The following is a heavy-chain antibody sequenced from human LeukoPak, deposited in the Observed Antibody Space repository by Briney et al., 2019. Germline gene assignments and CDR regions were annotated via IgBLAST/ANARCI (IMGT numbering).Heavy chain of an antibody. CDR2: ISAYNGNT. CDR3: ARSKGDYGPHLFFDY. D-gene: IGHD4-17*01. J-gene: IGHJ4*02. CDR1: GGTFSSYA. V-gene: IGHV1-18*01. Sequence: ASVKVSCKASGGTFSSYAISWVRQAPGQGLEWMGWISAYNGNTNYAQKLQGRVTMTTDTSTSTAYMELRSLRSDDTAVYYCARSKGDYGPHLFFDYWGQGTLVTVSS.